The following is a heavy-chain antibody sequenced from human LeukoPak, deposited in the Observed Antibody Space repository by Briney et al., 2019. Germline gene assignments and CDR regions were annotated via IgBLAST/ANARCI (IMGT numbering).Heavy chain of an antibody. V-gene: IGHV3-30*18. CDR1: GFTFSNYW. D-gene: IGHD1-7*01. J-gene: IGHJ4*02. CDR2: ISYDGSNK. Sequence: GGSLRLSCAASGFTFSNYWMHWVRQAPGKGLEWVAVISYDGSNKYYADSVKGRFTISRDNSKNTLYLQMNSLRAEDTAVYYCAKAMLITGTSFFDYWGQGTLVTVSS. CDR3: AKAMLITGTSFFDY.